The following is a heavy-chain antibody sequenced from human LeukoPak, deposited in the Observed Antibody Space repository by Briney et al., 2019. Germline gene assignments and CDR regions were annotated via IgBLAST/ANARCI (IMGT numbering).Heavy chain of an antibody. CDR1: GFTFDDYG. Sequence: SGGSLRLSCAASGFTFDDYGMSWVRQAPGKGLEWVSGINWNGGSTGYADSVKGRFTISRDNAKNSLYLQMNSLRAEDTAVYYCARKGGVTYYFDYWGQGTLVTVSS. CDR3: ARKGGVTYYFDY. D-gene: IGHD3-16*01. J-gene: IGHJ4*02. V-gene: IGHV3-20*04. CDR2: INWNGGST.